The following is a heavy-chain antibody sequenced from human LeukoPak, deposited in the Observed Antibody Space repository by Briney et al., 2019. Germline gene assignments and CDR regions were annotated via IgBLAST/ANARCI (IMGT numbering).Heavy chain of an antibody. CDR1: GGSFSGYY. D-gene: IGHD6-19*01. CDR3: ARDTGSGCDY. V-gene: IGHV4-34*01. CDR2: INHSGST. J-gene: IGHJ4*02. Sequence: SETLSLTCAVYGGSFSGYYWSWIRQPPGKGLEWIGEINHSGSTNHNPSLKSRVTISVDTSKNQFPLKLSSVTAADTAVYYCARDTGSGCDYWGQGTLVTVSS.